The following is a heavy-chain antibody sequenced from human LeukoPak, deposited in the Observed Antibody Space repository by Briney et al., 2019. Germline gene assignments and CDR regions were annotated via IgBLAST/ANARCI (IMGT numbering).Heavy chain of an antibody. V-gene: IGHV1-18*01. CDR1: GYTFTSYG. D-gene: IGHD3-3*01. CDR3: ARANYDFWSGYSFDY. CDR2: ISAYNGNT. Sequence: GASXKVSCKASGYTFTSYGISWVRQAPGQGLEWMGWISAYNGNTNYAQKLQGRVTMTTDTSTSTAYMELRSLRSDDTAVYYCARANYDFWSGYSFDYWGQGTLVTVSS. J-gene: IGHJ4*02.